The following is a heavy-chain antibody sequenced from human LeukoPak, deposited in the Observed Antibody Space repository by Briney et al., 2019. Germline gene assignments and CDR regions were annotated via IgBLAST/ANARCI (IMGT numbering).Heavy chain of an antibody. CDR1: GGSISSYY. J-gene: IGHJ4*02. CDR3: ARVLSYLRDGGIAAAYFDY. CDR2: IYTSGST. D-gene: IGHD6-13*01. V-gene: IGHV4-4*07. Sequence: TSETLSLTCTVSGGSISSYYWSWIRQPAGKGLEWIGRIYTSGSTNYNPSLKSRVTMSVDTSKNQFSLKLSSATAADTAVYYCARVLSYLRDGGIAAAYFDYWGQGTLVTVSP.